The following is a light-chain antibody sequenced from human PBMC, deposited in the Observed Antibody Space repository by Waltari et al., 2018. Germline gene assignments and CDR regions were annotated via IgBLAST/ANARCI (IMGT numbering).Light chain of an antibody. J-gene: IGKJ2*02. V-gene: IGKV1-39*01. CDR2: AAS. Sequence: MTQSPSSLSASVGDRVTITCRASQSISSYLNWYQQKPGKAPKLLIYAASSLQSGVPSRFSGSGSGTDFTLTISSLQPEDFATYYCQQSYSTPPWTFGQGTKLEIK. CDR3: QQSYSTPPWT. CDR1: QSISSY.